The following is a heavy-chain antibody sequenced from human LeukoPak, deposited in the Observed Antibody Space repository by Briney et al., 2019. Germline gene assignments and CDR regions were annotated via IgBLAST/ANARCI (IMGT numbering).Heavy chain of an antibody. CDR3: AKDRTARGYFDY. CDR1: GFTFSNYA. D-gene: IGHD6-6*01. V-gene: IGHV3-30*07. CDR2: ISYDGTNK. Sequence: GGSLRLSCAASGFTFSNYALHWVRQAPGKGLEWVAVISYDGTNKYYADSVKGRLTISRDNSKNTLYLQMNSLRAEDTAVYYCAKDRTARGYFDYWGQGTLVTVSS. J-gene: IGHJ4*02.